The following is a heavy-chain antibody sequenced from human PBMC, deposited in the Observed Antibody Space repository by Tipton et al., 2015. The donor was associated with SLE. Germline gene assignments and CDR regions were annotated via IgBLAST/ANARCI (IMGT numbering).Heavy chain of an antibody. J-gene: IGHJ3*02. CDR1: GDSITSSIYY. CDR3: ATARNIYDAFDI. CDR2: IYSSGNT. V-gene: IGHV4-39*07. Sequence: GLVKPSETLSLTCSVSGDSITSSIYYWGWIRQPPGKGLEWIGSIYSSGNTHYNPSLKSRITISVDTSKKQFSLKLSSVTAADTAIYYCATARNIYDAFDIWARGTMVTVSS. D-gene: IGHD2/OR15-2a*01.